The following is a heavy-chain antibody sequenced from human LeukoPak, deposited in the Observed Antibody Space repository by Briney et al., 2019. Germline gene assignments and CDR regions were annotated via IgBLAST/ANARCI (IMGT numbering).Heavy chain of an antibody. Sequence: SETLSLTCAVSGGSVSHSNWWTWVRQSPGKGLEWIGEVHPSEGTNYNPSLKSRVTISLDKSKNQFSLELNSVTAADTAVYYCARAGPWELIDYWGQGTLVTVSS. V-gene: IGHV4-4*02. CDR3: ARAGPWELIDY. J-gene: IGHJ4*02. CDR1: GGSVSHSNW. D-gene: IGHD1-26*01. CDR2: VHPSEGT.